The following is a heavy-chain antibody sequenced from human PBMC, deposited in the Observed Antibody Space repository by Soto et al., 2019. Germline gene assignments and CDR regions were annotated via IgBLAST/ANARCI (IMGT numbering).Heavy chain of an antibody. CDR2: ISWNSGSI. J-gene: IGHJ6*02. D-gene: IGHD4-17*01. CDR3: AKDSGPGDYRSRSHYYYGMDV. CDR1: GFTFDDYA. Sequence: PGGSLRLSCAASGFTFDDYAMHWVRQAPGKGLEWVSGISWNSGSIGYADSVKGRFTISRDNAKNSLYLQMNSLRAEDTALYYCAKDSGPGDYRSRSHYYYGMDVWGQGTTVTASS. V-gene: IGHV3-9*01.